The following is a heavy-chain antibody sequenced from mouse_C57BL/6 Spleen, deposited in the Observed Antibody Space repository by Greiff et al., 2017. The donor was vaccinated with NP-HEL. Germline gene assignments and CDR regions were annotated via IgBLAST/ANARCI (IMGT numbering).Heavy chain of an antibody. Sequence: EVHLVESGGGLVQPGGSLSLSCAASGFTFTDYYMSWVRQPPGKALEWLGFIRNKANGYTTEYSASVKGRFTISRDNSQSILYLQMNALRAEDSATYYCARDGISYEVHAMDYWGQGTSVTVSS. CDR1: GFTFTDYY. J-gene: IGHJ4*01. D-gene: IGHD1-1*01. CDR2: IRNKANGYTT. V-gene: IGHV7-3*01. CDR3: ARDGISYEVHAMDY.